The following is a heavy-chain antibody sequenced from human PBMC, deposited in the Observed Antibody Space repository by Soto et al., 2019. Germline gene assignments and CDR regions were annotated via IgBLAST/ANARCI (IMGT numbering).Heavy chain of an antibody. CDR2: IYYSGST. V-gene: IGHV4-39*01. J-gene: IGHJ6*02. Sequence: SDTLSLTCTVSGGSISSSSYYWGWIRQPPGKGLEWIGSIYYSGSTYYNPSLKSRVTISVDTSKNQFSLKLSSVTAADTAVYYCARHPTFRHYYYYGMDVWGQGTTVTVSS. CDR1: GGSISSSSYY. CDR3: ARHPTFRHYYYYGMDV.